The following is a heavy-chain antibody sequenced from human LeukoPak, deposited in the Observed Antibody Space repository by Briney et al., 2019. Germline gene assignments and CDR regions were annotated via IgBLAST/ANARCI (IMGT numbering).Heavy chain of an antibody. Sequence: GGSLRLSCAASGFTFSSYEMNWVRKAPGKGLEWVAFIRYDGSNKYYADSVKGRFTISRDNSKNTLYLQMNSLRAEDTAVYFCAKGSKAVLFTRDHYMDVWGKGTTVTISS. D-gene: IGHD6-19*01. J-gene: IGHJ6*03. V-gene: IGHV3-30*02. CDR3: AKGSKAVLFTRDHYMDV. CDR2: IRYDGSNK. CDR1: GFTFSSYE.